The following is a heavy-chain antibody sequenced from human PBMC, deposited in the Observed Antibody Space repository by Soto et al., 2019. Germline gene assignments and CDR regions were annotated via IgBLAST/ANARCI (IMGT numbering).Heavy chain of an antibody. CDR1: GFTFSMYS. CDR3: ARDHLILPAHDFFYGSDV. Sequence: HPGGSLRLSCEVSGFTFSMYSMSWVRQRPGKGLEWVAKIPQDGIDGHYADSVKGRFIISRDNGKNSLHLQLNNLRAEDTAVYYCARDHLILPAHDFFYGSDVWGRGATVTVSS. CDR2: IPQDGIDG. D-gene: IGHD2-21*02. J-gene: IGHJ6*02. V-gene: IGHV3-7*03.